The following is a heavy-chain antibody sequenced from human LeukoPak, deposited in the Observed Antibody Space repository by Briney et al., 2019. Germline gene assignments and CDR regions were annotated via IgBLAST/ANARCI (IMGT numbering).Heavy chain of an antibody. CDR3: ARSSGHDFDY. D-gene: IGHD5-12*01. CDR1: SGSLSSFY. Sequence: KPSETLSLTCTVSSGSLSSFYWNWIRQPAGKGLEWVGRIYPSGSTDYNASLKSRVTMSVDTSKKQFSLKLNSVTAADTAVYYCARSSGHDFDYWSQGILVTVSS. J-gene: IGHJ4*02. V-gene: IGHV4-4*07. CDR2: IYPSGST.